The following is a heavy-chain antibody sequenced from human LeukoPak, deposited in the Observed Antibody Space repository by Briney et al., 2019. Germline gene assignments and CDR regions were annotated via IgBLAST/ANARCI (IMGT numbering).Heavy chain of an antibody. D-gene: IGHD5-18*01. V-gene: IGHV4-34*01. CDR2: INHSGST. J-gene: IGHJ4*02. CDR1: GGSFSGYY. Sequence: PSETLSLTCAVYGGSFSGYYWSWIRQPPGKGLEWIGEINHSGSTNYNPSLKSRVTISVDTSKNQFSLKLSSVTAADTAVYYCALGGYSPAVDYWGQGTLVTVSS. CDR3: ALGGYSPAVDY.